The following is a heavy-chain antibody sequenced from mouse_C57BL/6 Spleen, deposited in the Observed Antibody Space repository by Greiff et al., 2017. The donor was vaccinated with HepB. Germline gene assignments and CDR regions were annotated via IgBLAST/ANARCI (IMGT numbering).Heavy chain of an antibody. CDR2: ISYDGSN. Sequence: EVQLQQSGPGLVKPSQSLSLTCSVTGYSITSGYYWNWIRQFPGNKLEWMGYISYDGSNNYNPSLKNRISITRDTSKNQFFLKLNSVTTEDTATYYCARDRVENYFDYWGQGTTLTVSS. D-gene: IGHD1-1*01. J-gene: IGHJ2*01. CDR3: ARDRVENYFDY. CDR1: GYSITSGYY. V-gene: IGHV3-6*01.